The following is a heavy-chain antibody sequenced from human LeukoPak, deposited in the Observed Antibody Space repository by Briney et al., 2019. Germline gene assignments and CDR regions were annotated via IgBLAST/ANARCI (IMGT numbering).Heavy chain of an antibody. J-gene: IGHJ4*02. V-gene: IGHV3-23*01. CDR2: ISASGDTT. D-gene: IGHD1-26*01. CDR1: GFTFSSHV. Sequence: PGGSLRLSCAASGFTFSSHVTSWVRQAPGKGLEWVSDISASGDTTYYADSMKGRFTISRDNSKNTLDLQMSSLRVEDTAVYYCAKGVGTKSRYYFDFWGQGALVTVSS. CDR3: AKGVGTKSRYYFDF.